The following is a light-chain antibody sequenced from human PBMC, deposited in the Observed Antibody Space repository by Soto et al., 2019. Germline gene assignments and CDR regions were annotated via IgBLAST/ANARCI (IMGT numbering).Light chain of an antibody. Sequence: EIVLTQSPGTLSLSPGERATLSCRASQSVSSSYLAWYQQKPGQAPRLLIYGASSRATGIPDRFSGSGSGTVFTLTISRLEPEDFAVYYCQQYGSLRTFGQRTKVDIK. V-gene: IGKV3-20*01. CDR2: GAS. J-gene: IGKJ1*01. CDR3: QQYGSLRT. CDR1: QSVSSSY.